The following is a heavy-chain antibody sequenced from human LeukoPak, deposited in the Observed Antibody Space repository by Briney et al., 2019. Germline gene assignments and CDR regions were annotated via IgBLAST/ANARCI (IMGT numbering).Heavy chain of an antibody. D-gene: IGHD3-10*01. CDR2: INAGNGNT. Sequence: VASVKVSCKASGYTFTSYAMHWVRQAPGQRLEWMGWINAGNGNTKYSQEFQGRVTITRDTSASTAYVELSSLRSEDMAVYYCASDYYGSGSLDYWGQGTLVTVSS. CDR1: GYTFTSYA. J-gene: IGHJ4*02. CDR3: ASDYYGSGSLDY. V-gene: IGHV1-3*03.